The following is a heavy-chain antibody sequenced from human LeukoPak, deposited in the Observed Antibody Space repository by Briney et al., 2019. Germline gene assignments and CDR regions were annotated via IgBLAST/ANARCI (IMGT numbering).Heavy chain of an antibody. CDR3: ARGDGYNDAEYLQH. D-gene: IGHD5-24*01. V-gene: IGHV3-33*01. Sequence: RSLRLSSAASGFPFSSYGMHWVRPAPGKGLEWVAGIWYDGNNKYYRDSVKGRFTISRDNYKKPLYLQMNSLRVEDTAVYYCARGDGYNDAEYLQHWGQGTLVTVS. CDR1: GFPFSSYG. CDR2: IWYDGNNK. J-gene: IGHJ1*01.